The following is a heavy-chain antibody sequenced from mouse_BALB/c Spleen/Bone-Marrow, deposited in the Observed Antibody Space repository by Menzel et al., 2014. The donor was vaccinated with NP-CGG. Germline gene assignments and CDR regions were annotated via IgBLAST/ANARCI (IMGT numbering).Heavy chain of an antibody. Sequence: VQLVESGPGLVAPSQSLSITCTVSGFSLTSYGVHWVRQPPGKGLEWLGVIWAGGSTNYNSALMSRLSISKDNSKSQVCLKMNSLQTEDKAMYYCVRGGGDGYYNWYFDVWGAGTTVTVSS. J-gene: IGHJ1*01. CDR3: VRGGGDGYYNWYFDV. D-gene: IGHD2-3*01. V-gene: IGHV2-9*02. CDR1: GFSLTSYG. CDR2: IWAGGST.